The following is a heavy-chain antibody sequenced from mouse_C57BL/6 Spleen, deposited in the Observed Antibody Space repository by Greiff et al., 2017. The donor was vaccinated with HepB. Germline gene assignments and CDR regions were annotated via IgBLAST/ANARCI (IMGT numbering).Heavy chain of an antibody. CDR2: IYPGDGDT. D-gene: IGHD2-4*01. Sequence: VKLQESGAELVKPGASVKISCKASGYAFSSYWMNWVKQRPGKGLEWIGQIYPGDGDTNYNGKFKGKATLTADKSSSTAYMQLSSLTSEDSAVYFCARSMITTRYYYAMDYWGQGTSVTVSS. J-gene: IGHJ4*01. CDR1: GYAFSSYW. CDR3: ARSMITTRYYYAMDY. V-gene: IGHV1-80*01.